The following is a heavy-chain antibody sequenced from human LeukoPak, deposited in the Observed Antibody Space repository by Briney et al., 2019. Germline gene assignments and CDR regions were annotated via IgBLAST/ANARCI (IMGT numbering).Heavy chain of an antibody. Sequence: PGGSLRLSCAASGFTFSSYGMHWVRQAPGKGLEWVAFIRYDGSNKYYADSVKGRFTISRDNSKNTLYLQMNSLRAEDTAVYYCAKGGRDGYNNWFDPWGQGTLVTVSS. J-gene: IGHJ5*02. CDR3: AKGGRDGYNNWFDP. CDR2: IRYDGSNK. V-gene: IGHV3-30*02. D-gene: IGHD5-24*01. CDR1: GFTFSSYG.